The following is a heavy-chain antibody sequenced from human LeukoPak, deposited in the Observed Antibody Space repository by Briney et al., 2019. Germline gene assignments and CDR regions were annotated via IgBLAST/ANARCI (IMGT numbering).Heavy chain of an antibody. D-gene: IGHD6-19*01. J-gene: IGHJ4*02. V-gene: IGHV4-34*01. CDR2: INHSGST. CDR1: GGSFSGYY. CDR3: ARGSGWYRRYFDY. Sequence: SQTLSLTCAVYGGSFSGYYWSWIRQPPGKGLEWIGEINHSGSTNYNPSLKSRVTISVDTSKNQFSLKLSSVTAADTAVYCCARGSGWYRRYFDYWGQGTLVTVSS.